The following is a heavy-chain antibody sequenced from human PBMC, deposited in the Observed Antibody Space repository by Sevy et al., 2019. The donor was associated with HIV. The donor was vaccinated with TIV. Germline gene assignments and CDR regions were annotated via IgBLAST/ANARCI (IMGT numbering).Heavy chain of an antibody. D-gene: IGHD3-22*01. CDR3: ARDPDYYDSSGYSSYYYGMDV. J-gene: IGHJ6*02. V-gene: IGHV3-20*04. CDR2: INWNGGST. Sequence: GGSLRLSCAAPGFTFDDYGMSWVRQAPGKGLEWVSGINWNGGSTGYADSVKGRFTISRDNAKNSLYLQMNSLRAEDTALYYCARDPDYYDSSGYSSYYYGMDVWGQGTTVTVSS. CDR1: GFTFDDYG.